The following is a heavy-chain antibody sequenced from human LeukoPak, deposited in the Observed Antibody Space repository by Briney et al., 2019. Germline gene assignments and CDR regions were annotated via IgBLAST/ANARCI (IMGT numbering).Heavy chain of an antibody. Sequence: SETLSLTCTVSGGSISIYSHYWGWIRQPPGKGLEWIGSVYYTGSTYYKPSLKSRVTISLDTSKNQFSLNLISVTAADTAVYYCARNRGFVWLLAYDFWGQGTLVSVSS. J-gene: IGHJ4*02. CDR3: ARNRGFVWLLAYDF. CDR1: GGSISIYSHY. D-gene: IGHD3-9*01. CDR2: VYYTGST. V-gene: IGHV4-39*01.